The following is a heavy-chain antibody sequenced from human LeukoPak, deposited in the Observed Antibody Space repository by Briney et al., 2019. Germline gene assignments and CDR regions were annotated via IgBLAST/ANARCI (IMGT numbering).Heavy chain of an antibody. Sequence: ASVKVSCKASGHTFTGYYMHWVRQAPGQGLEWMGWINPNSGGTNYAQKFQGRVTMTRDTSISTAYMELSRLRSDDTAVYYCARDADNTPHRPYYYYGMDVWGQGTTVTVSS. V-gene: IGHV1-2*02. D-gene: IGHD2-2*02. J-gene: IGHJ6*02. CDR3: ARDADNTPHRPYYYYGMDV. CDR1: GHTFTGYY. CDR2: INPNSGGT.